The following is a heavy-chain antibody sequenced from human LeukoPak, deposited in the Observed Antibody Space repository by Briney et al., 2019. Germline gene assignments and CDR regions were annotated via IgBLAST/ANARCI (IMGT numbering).Heavy chain of an antibody. J-gene: IGHJ4*02. CDR1: GGSISSYY. CDR2: IYYSGST. Sequence: KTSETLSLTCTVSGGSISSYYWSWIRQPPGKGLEWTGYIYYSGSTNYNPSLKSRVTISVDTSKNQFSLKLSSVTAADTAVYYCARSIVGATTHDYWGQGTLVTVSS. D-gene: IGHD1-26*01. CDR3: ARSIVGATTHDY. V-gene: IGHV4-59*01.